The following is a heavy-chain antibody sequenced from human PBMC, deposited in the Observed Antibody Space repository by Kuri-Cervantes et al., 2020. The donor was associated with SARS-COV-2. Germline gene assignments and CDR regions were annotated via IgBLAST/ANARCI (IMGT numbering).Heavy chain of an antibody. Sequence: GESLKISCAVSGFTFTSHAMHWVRQAPGKGLEWVALISYDGSNKFYADSVKGRFTISRDNSKNTLYLQMNSLRAEDMAVYYCAKDQHGIVVVVAAIDYWGQGTLVTVSS. V-gene: IGHV3-30*18. CDR2: ISYDGSNK. CDR1: GFTFTSHA. CDR3: AKDQHGIVVVVAAIDY. D-gene: IGHD2-15*01. J-gene: IGHJ4*02.